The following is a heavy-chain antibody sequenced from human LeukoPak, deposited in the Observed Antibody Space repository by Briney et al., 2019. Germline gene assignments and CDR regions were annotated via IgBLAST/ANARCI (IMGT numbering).Heavy chain of an antibody. V-gene: IGHV4-34*01. J-gene: IGHJ4*02. CDR2: INHSGST. CDR1: GGSFSGYY. Sequence: SATQSLTCAVYGGSFSGYYWSWIRQPPGKGPEWIGEINHSGSTNYNPSLKSRGTISVDTSKNQFSLKLSSVTAADTAVYYCARGHRHGGYFDYWGQGTLVTVSS. CDR3: ARGHRHGGYFDY. D-gene: IGHD3-10*01.